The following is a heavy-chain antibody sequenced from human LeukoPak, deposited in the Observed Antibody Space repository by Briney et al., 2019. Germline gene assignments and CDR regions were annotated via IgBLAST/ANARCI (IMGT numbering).Heavy chain of an antibody. J-gene: IGHJ6*03. V-gene: IGHV1-18*01. CDR3: ARNPYSSSYEGNYYYYMDV. CDR2: ISAYNGNT. CDR1: GYTFTSYG. Sequence: ASVKVSCKASGYTFTSYGISWVRQAPGQGLEWMGWISAYNGNTNYAQKLQGRVTMTTDTSTSTACMELRSLRSDDTAVYYCARNPYSSSYEGNYYYYMDVWGKGTTVTVSS. D-gene: IGHD6-13*01.